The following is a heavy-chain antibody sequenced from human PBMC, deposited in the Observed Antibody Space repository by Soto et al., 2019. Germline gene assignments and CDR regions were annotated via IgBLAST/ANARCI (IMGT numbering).Heavy chain of an antibody. CDR3: VREPWGFSGTWYDY. Sequence: GGYLISSCAASQFSFSSYWMHWVRQVPGKGPAWVSRINHDGSKTEYADSVKGRFTISRDNTNNTLYLQMNSLRVEDTAMYYCVREPWGFSGTWYDYWGQGTLVTVSS. D-gene: IGHD6-13*01. J-gene: IGHJ4*02. CDR1: QFSFSSYW. V-gene: IGHV3-74*01. CDR2: INHDGSKT.